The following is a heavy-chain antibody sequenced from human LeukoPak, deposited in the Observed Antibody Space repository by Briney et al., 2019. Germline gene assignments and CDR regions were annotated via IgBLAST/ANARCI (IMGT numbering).Heavy chain of an antibody. CDR1: GGSISSSSYY. Sequence: SETLSLTCTVSGGSISSSSYYWGWIRQPPGKGLEWIGSIYYSGSTYYNPSLKSRVTISVDTSKNQFSLKLSSVTAADTAVYYFARRYYYTSGYYYWGEGTLVTLS. CDR2: IYYSGST. CDR3: ARRYYYTSGYYY. V-gene: IGHV4-39*01. J-gene: IGHJ4*02. D-gene: IGHD3-22*01.